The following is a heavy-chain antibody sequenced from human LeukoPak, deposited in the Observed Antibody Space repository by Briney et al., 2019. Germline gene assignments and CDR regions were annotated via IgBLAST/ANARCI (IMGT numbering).Heavy chain of an antibody. J-gene: IGHJ3*02. D-gene: IGHD3-3*01. CDR3: ARDGGWFWRTDHDAFDI. V-gene: IGHV1-18*01. CDR1: GYTFTSHG. Sequence: ASVKVSCKASGYTFTSHGISWVRQAPGQGLEWMGWISAYNGNTNYAQKLQGRVTMTTDTSTSTAYMELRSLRSDDTAVYYCARDGGWFWRTDHDAFDIWGQGTMVTVSS. CDR2: ISAYNGNT.